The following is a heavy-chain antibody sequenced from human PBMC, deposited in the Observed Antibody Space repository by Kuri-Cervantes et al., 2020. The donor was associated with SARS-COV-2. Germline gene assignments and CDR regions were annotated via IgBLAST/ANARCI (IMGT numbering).Heavy chain of an antibody. D-gene: IGHD3-3*01. J-gene: IGHJ3*02. CDR1: GGSISNIYNH. V-gene: IGHV4-39*07. CDR2: IYYSGNT. CDR3: AREAYYDFWRAYAFDI. Sequence: SETLSLTCGVSGGSISNIYNHWAWIRQPPGKGLEWIGSIYYSGNTYYNPSLKSRVTISVDTSKNQFSLKLSSVTAADTAVYYCAREAYYDFWRAYAFDIWGQGTMVTASS.